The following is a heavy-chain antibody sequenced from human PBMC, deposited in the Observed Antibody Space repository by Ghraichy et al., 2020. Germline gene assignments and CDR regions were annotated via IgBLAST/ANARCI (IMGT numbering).Heavy chain of an antibody. CDR1: GGSISSYY. D-gene: IGHD4-17*01. Sequence: SQTLSLTCTVSGGSISSYYWSWIRQPPGKGLEWIGYIYYSGSTNYNPSLKSRVTISVDTSMNQFSLKLSSVTAADTAVYYCARNTVTTFWFDPWGQGTLVTVSS. CDR3: ARNTVTTFWFDP. CDR2: IYYSGST. V-gene: IGHV4-59*01. J-gene: IGHJ5*02.